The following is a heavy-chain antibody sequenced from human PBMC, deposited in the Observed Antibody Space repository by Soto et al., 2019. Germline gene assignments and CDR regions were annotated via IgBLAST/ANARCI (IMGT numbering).Heavy chain of an antibody. CDR1: GYMFSNYW. Sequence: PGESLEICFEGSGYMFSNYWIGWVRQMTGKGLEWMGIIHPGDSDTRYSPSFQGQVTVSADKSIRTAYVQWSSLKASDTALSYCARLDSSGYYVYWGQGTLVTVPS. J-gene: IGHJ4*02. D-gene: IGHD3-22*01. CDR2: IHPGDSDT. CDR3: ARLDSSGYYVY. V-gene: IGHV5-51*01.